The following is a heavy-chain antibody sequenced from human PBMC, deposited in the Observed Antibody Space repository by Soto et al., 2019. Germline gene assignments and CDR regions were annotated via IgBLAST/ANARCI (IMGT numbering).Heavy chain of an antibody. D-gene: IGHD5-18*01. V-gene: IGHV4-34*01. Sequence: ETLSLTCAVYGGSFSSYHWSWIRQTPGKGLEWIGEINHLTTTNYNPSLKSRVIISLDTPKNQFSLKLSSVTAADTAVYYCARGYDTALAPIFWGQGILVTVSS. CDR1: GGSFSSYH. J-gene: IGHJ4*02. CDR3: ARGYDTALAPIF. CDR2: INHLTTT.